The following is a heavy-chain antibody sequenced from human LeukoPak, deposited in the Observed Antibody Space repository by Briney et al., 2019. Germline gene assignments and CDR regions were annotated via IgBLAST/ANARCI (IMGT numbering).Heavy chain of an antibody. J-gene: IGHJ6*02. V-gene: IGHV4-34*01. Sequence: SETLSLTCAVYGGSFSGYYWSRIRQPPGKGLEWIGEINHSGSTNYNPSLKSRVTISVDTSKNQFSLKLSSVTAADTAVYYCARGNLSRQWLVSYYGMDVWGQGTTVTVSS. CDR2: INHSGST. CDR3: ARGNLSRQWLVSYYGMDV. CDR1: GGSFSGYY. D-gene: IGHD6-19*01.